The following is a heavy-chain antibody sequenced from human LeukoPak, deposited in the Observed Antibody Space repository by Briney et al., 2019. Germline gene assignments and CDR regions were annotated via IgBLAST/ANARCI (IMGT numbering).Heavy chain of an antibody. V-gene: IGHV3-21*01. J-gene: IGHJ6*03. CDR2: ISSSSSYI. Sequence: GGSLRLSCAASGFTFSSYSMNWVRQAPGKGLEWDSSISSSSSYIYYADSVKGRFTISRDNAKNSLYLQMNSLRAEDTAVYYCARLPLYSSGWYFYYYYMDVWRKGTTVTVSS. CDR3: ARLPLYSSGWYFYYYYMDV. D-gene: IGHD6-19*01. CDR1: GFTFSSYS.